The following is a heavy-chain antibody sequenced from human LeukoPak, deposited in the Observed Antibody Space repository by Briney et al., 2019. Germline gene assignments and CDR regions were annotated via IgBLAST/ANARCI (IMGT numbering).Heavy chain of an antibody. CDR3: ARGDWNFDY. D-gene: IGHD3/OR15-3a*01. J-gene: IGHJ4*02. CDR2: ISSGSSYI. Sequence: GGSLRLSCAASGFTFSSYSMNWVRQAPGKGLEWVSSISSGSSYIYYADSVKGRFTISRDNAKNSLYLQMNSLRAEDTAVYYCARGDWNFDYWGQGTLVTVSS. V-gene: IGHV3-21*01. CDR1: GFTFSSYS.